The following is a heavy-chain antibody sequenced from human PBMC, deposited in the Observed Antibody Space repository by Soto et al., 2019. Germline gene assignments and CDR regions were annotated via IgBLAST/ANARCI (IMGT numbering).Heavy chain of an antibody. J-gene: IGHJ6*04. D-gene: IGHD6-6*01. CDR2: ISGGGDGT. CDR1: GFTFSTYA. V-gene: IGHV3-23*01. Sequence: GGSLRLSCAASGFTFSTYAMSWVRQAPGKGLEWVSTISGGGDGTYYADSVKGRFTISRDNSKNTMYLQMDSLRAEDTAVYYCAKDRPTTSSSKMDVWGKGTTVTVYS. CDR3: AKDRPTTSSSKMDV.